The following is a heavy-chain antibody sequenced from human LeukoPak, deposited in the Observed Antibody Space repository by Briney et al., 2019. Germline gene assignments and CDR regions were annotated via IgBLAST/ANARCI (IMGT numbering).Heavy chain of an antibody. CDR3: ARHLAEGLSLYWFDP. D-gene: IGHD3-3*01. J-gene: IGHJ5*02. Sequence: GESLKISCKGSGYSFSTYWIGWVRPMPGKGLEWMGIIYPDDSETRYSPSFQGQVTISADKSISTAYLQWSSLKASDTAMYYCARHLAEGLSLYWFDPWGQGTLVTVSS. CDR2: IYPDDSET. V-gene: IGHV5-51*01. CDR1: GYSFSTYW.